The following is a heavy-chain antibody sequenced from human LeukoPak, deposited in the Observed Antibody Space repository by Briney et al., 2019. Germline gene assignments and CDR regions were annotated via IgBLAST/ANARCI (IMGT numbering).Heavy chain of an antibody. CDR3: ARRGYHFDSGGGSNTFNI. CDR1: GGSINSDY. D-gene: IGHD3-22*01. J-gene: IGHJ3*02. CDR2: MYYTGST. V-gene: IGHV4-59*08. Sequence: SETLSLTCTVSGGSINSDYWSWIRQPPGKGLEWIGYMYYTGSTNYNPSLKSRVIMSVDTSEKKFSLRLSSVTAADTAVYYCARRGYHFDSGGGSNTFNIWGQGTMVTVSS.